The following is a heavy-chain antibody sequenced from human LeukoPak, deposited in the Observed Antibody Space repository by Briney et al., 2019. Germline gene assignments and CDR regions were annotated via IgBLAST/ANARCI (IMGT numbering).Heavy chain of an antibody. CDR1: GFTFSSYA. CDR2: ISYDGSNK. J-gene: IGHJ4*02. CDR3: ARTPMVYANVYFDY. V-gene: IGHV3-30*04. Sequence: PGRSLRLSCAASGFTFSSYAMHWVRQAPGKGLEWVAVISYDGSNKYYADSVKGRFTISRDNSKNTLYLQMNSLRAEDTAVYYCARTPMVYANVYFDYWGQGTLVTVSS. D-gene: IGHD2-8*01.